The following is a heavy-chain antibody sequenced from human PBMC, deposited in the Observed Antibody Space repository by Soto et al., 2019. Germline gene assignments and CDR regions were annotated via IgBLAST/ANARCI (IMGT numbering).Heavy chain of an antibody. V-gene: IGHV1-69*13. CDR1: GGTFSSYA. Sequence: ASVKVSCKASGGTFSSYAISWVRQAPGQGLEWMGGIIPIFGTANYAQKFQGRVTITADESTSTAYMELSSLRSEDTAVYYCARDPGYCSGGSCYSPDYWGQGTLVTVSS. CDR2: IIPIFGTA. CDR3: ARDPGYCSGGSCYSPDY. J-gene: IGHJ4*02. D-gene: IGHD2-15*01.